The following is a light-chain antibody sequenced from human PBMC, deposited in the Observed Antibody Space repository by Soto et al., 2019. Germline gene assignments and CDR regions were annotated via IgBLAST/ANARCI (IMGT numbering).Light chain of an antibody. Sequence: DIQLTQSPSSLSAAVGDRVTISCRTSQSVGVYLNWYQQKPGGAPRLLIFGVSGLQGGVPSRFAGGGSGAHFTLTIEDLQGEDLATYFCQQSYASMWTFGQGTRVEI. CDR3: QQSYASMWT. J-gene: IGKJ1*01. V-gene: IGKV1-39*01. CDR1: QSVGVY. CDR2: GVS.